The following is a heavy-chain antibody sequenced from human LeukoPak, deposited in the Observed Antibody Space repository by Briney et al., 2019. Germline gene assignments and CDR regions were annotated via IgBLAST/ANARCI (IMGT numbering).Heavy chain of an antibody. V-gene: IGHV4-59*08. CDR1: GGSISSYY. CDR3: ARLGMERDYDFWSGYLTNWFDP. J-gene: IGHJ5*02. D-gene: IGHD3-3*01. Sequence: SETLSLTCTVSGGSISSYYWSWIRQPPGKGLEWIGYIYYSGSTNYNPSLKSRVTISVDTSKNQFSLKLSSVTAADTAVYYCARLGMERDYDFWSGYLTNWFDPWGQGTLVTVSS. CDR2: IYYSGST.